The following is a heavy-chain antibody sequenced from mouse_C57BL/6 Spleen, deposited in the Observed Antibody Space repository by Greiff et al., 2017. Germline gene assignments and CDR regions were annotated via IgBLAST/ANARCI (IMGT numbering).Heavy chain of an antibody. CDR1: GYTFTSYW. D-gene: IGHD2-1*01. V-gene: IGHV1-64*01. CDR2: IHPNSGST. J-gene: IGHJ2*01. CDR3: ARYYGNYVLDY. Sequence: VQLQQPGAELVKPGASVKLSCKASGYTFTSYWMHWVKQRPGQGLEWIGMIHPNSGSTNYNEKFKSKATLTVDKSSSTAYMQLSSLTSEDSAVYYCARYYGNYVLDYWGQGTTLTVSS.